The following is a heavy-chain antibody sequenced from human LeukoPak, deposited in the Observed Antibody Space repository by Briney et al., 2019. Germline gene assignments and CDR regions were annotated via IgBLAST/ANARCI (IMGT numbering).Heavy chain of an antibody. CDR3: ARVGSIVVVPAAMRGYYFDY. V-gene: IGHV3-23*01. J-gene: IGHJ4*02. D-gene: IGHD2-2*01. CDR1: GFTVSSKY. Sequence: GGSLRLSCAASGFTVSSKYMSWVRQAPGKGLEWVSAISGSGGSTYYADSVKGRFTISRDNSKNTLYLQMNSLRAEDTAVYYCARVGSIVVVPAAMRGYYFDYWGQGTLVTVSS. CDR2: ISGSGGST.